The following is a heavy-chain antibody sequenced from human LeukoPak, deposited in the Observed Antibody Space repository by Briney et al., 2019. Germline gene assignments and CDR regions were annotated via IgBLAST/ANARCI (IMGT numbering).Heavy chain of an antibody. Sequence: GGSLRLSCAASGFTFSSYSMNWVRQAPGKGLEWVSSISCSSSYIYYADSVKGRFTISRDNAKNSLYLQMNSLRAEDTAVYYCARVIYSSGWEHDAFDIWGQGTMVTVSS. CDR3: ARVIYSSGWEHDAFDI. CDR2: ISCSSSYI. CDR1: GFTFSSYS. J-gene: IGHJ3*02. V-gene: IGHV3-21*01. D-gene: IGHD6-19*01.